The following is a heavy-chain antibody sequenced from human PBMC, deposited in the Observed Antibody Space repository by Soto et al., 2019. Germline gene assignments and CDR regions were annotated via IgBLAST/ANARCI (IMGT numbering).Heavy chain of an antibody. V-gene: IGHV4-34*01. CDR1: GGSFSGYY. CDR3: ARGGPTYYYYGMDV. Sequence: LSLTCAVYGGSFSGYYWSWIRQPPGKGLEWIGEINHSGSTNYNPSLKSRVTISVDTSKNQFSLKLSSVTAADTAVYYCARGGPTYYYYGMDVWGQGTTVTVSS. J-gene: IGHJ6*02. CDR2: INHSGST. D-gene: IGHD1-26*01.